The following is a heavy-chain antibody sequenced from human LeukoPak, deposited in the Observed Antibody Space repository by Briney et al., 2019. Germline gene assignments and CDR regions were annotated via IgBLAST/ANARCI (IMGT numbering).Heavy chain of an antibody. CDR3: ARDSSGYSNFDY. V-gene: IGHV4-34*01. CDR1: GGSFSGYY. J-gene: IGHJ4*02. CDR2: IYHSGST. D-gene: IGHD3-22*01. Sequence: PSETLSLTCAVYGGSFSGYYWSWIRQPPGKGLEWIGEIYHSGSTNYNPSLKSRVTISGDTSKKQFSLKLSSVTAADTAVYYCARDSSGYSNFDYWGQGTLVTVSS.